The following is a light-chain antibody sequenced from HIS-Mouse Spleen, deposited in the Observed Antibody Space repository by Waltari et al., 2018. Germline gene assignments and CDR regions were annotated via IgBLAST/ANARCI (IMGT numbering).Light chain of an antibody. CDR3: AAWDDSLNGYV. J-gene: IGLJ1*01. CDR2: SNN. CDR1: SSNIGSNT. Sequence: QSVLTQPPSASGTPGQRVTISCSGSSSNIGSNTVNLYQQLPGTAPKLLSYSNNQRPSGVPDRFSGSKSGTSASLAISGLQSEDEADYYCAAWDDSLNGYVFGTGTKVTVL. V-gene: IGLV1-44*01.